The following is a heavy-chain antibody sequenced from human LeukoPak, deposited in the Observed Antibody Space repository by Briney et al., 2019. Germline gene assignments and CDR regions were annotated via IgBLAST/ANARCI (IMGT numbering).Heavy chain of an antibody. CDR3: ARERYYYGSELPYYYYYGMDV. CDR2: VSSSSSYI. Sequence: GGSLRLSCAASGFTISSYSMNWVRQAPGKGLEWVSSVSSSSSYIYYADSVKGRFTISRDNAKNSLYLQMNSLRAEDTAVYYCARERYYYGSELPYYYYYGMDVWGQGTTVTVSS. CDR1: GFTISSYS. D-gene: IGHD3-10*01. V-gene: IGHV3-21*01. J-gene: IGHJ6*02.